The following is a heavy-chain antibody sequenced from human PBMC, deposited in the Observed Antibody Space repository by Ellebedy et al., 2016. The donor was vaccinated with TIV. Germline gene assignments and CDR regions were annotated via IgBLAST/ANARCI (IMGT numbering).Heavy chain of an antibody. Sequence: GESLKISXAASGFTFSSYAMHWVRQAPGKGLEWVAVISYDGSNKYYADSVKGRFTISRDNAKNSLYLQMNSLRAEDTAVYYCARDHVAHFDIWGQGTMVTVSS. J-gene: IGHJ3*02. CDR2: ISYDGSNK. CDR3: ARDHVAHFDI. V-gene: IGHV3-30-3*01. CDR1: GFTFSSYA.